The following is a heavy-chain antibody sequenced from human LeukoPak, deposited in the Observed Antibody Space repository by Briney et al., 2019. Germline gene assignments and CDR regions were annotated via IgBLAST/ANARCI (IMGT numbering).Heavy chain of an antibody. CDR1: GFTFSDYY. D-gene: IGHD6-13*01. CDR2: ISSSGSTI. CDR3: AREGGIVAAADYYYYYYMDV. V-gene: IGHV3-11*04. J-gene: IGHJ6*03. Sequence: GGSLRLSCAASGFTFSDYYMSWIRQAPGKGLEWVSYISSSGSTIYYADSVKGRFTISRDNAKNSLYLQMNSLRAEDTAVYYCAREGGIVAAADYYYYYYMDVWGKGTTVTVSS.